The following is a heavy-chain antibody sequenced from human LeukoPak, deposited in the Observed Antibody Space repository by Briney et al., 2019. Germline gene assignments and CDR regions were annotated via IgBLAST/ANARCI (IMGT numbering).Heavy chain of an antibody. J-gene: IGHJ5*02. D-gene: IGHD3-3*01. Sequence: ASVKVSCKASGYTFTGYYMHWVRQAPGQGLEWMGWINPNSGGTNYAQKFQGRVTMTRDTSISTAYMELSRLRSDDTAVYYCARDWSYYDFWSGYYGNRFDPWGQGTLVTVSS. V-gene: IGHV1-2*02. CDR3: ARDWSYYDFWSGYYGNRFDP. CDR2: INPNSGGT. CDR1: GYTFTGYY.